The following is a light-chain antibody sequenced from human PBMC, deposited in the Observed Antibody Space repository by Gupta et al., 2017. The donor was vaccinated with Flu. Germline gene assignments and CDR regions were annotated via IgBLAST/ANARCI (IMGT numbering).Light chain of an antibody. CDR3: SSYTSRNTLI. CDR1: SSDVGGYDY. V-gene: IGLV2-14*01. CDR2: EVS. Sequence: QSALTQPASVSGSPGQSLTISCTGTSSDVGGYDYVSWYQQPPGKAPKLIISEVSNRPSGVPDRFSGSKSGNTASLTISRLQAEDEADYYCSSYTSRNTLIFGGGTRLTVL. J-gene: IGLJ2*01.